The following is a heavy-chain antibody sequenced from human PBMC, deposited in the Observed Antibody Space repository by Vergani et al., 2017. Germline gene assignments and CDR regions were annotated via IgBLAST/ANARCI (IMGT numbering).Heavy chain of an antibody. V-gene: IGHV3-11*06. D-gene: IGHD5-18*01. CDR2: ISSSSSYT. Sequence: QVQLVESGGGLVKPGGSLRLSCAASGFTFSDYYMSWIRQAPGKGLEWVSYISSSSSYTNYADSVKGRFTISRDNAKNSLYLQMNSLRAEDTAVYYCAKDGAPYSYGDKNYYYYGMDVWGQGTTVTVSS. CDR3: AKDGAPYSYGDKNYYYYGMDV. CDR1: GFTFSDYY. J-gene: IGHJ6*02.